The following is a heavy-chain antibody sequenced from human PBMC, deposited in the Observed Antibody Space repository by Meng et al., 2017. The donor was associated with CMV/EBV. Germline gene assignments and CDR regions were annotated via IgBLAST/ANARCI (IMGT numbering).Heavy chain of an antibody. J-gene: IGHJ6*02. CDR1: GFTVSSNY. Sequence: GESLKISCAASGFTVSSNYMSWVRQAPGKGLEWVSVIYSGGSTYYADSVKGRFTISSDNSKNTLYLQMNSLRAEDTAVYYCAGEPTEHIVVVIAILTYGMDVWGQGTTVTISS. D-gene: IGHD2-21*01. CDR2: IYSGGST. CDR3: AGEPTEHIVVVIAILTYGMDV. V-gene: IGHV3-53*05.